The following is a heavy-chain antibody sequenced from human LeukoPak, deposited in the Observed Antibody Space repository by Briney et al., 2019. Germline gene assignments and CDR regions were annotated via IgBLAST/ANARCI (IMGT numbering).Heavy chain of an antibody. CDR3: ARVSQWLAGRYYFDY. Sequence: GASVKVSCKASGYTFIHYGVSWVRQAPGQGLEWMGWISAYNGNTNYAQKLQGRVTMTTDTSTSTAYMELRSLRSDDTAVYYCARVSQWLAGRYYFDYWGQGTLVTVSS. CDR1: GYTFIHYG. CDR2: ISAYNGNT. V-gene: IGHV1-18*01. J-gene: IGHJ4*02. D-gene: IGHD6-19*01.